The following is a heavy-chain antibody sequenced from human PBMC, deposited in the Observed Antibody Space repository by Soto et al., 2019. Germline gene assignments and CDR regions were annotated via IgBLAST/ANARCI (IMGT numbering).Heavy chain of an antibody. Sequence: PSETLSLTCTVSGGSISSGGTGSYWTWIRQLPGKGLEWIGYIYYTGNTYYNPSPKSRPTISIDTSENQFSLKLTSVTAADTAVYFCASGHDAYKVRYWGQGTLVTVSS. CDR3: ASGHDAYKVRY. J-gene: IGHJ4*02. D-gene: IGHD1-1*01. CDR1: GGSISSGGTGSY. V-gene: IGHV4-31*03. CDR2: IYYTGNT.